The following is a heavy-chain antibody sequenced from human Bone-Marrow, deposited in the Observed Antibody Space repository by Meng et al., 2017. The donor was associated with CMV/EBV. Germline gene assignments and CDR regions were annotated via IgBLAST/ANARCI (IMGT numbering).Heavy chain of an antibody. V-gene: IGHV3-21*01. CDR1: GFTFSSYS. CDR2: ISSSSSYI. Sequence: GESLKISCAASGFTFSSYSMNWVRQAPGKGLEWVSSISSSSSYIYYADSVKGRFTISRDNAKNSLYLQMNSLRAEDTAVYYCAKPQYYYDSSGYYPFHDWGQGTLVTVSS. D-gene: IGHD3-22*01. J-gene: IGHJ4*02. CDR3: AKPQYYYDSSGYYPFHD.